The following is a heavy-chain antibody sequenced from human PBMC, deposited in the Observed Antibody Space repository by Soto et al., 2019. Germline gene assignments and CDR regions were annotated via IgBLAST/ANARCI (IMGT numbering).Heavy chain of an antibody. D-gene: IGHD2-15*01. CDR1: GFTFSSYS. CDR3: VREGGYCSGGSCYYYYYGMDV. CDR2: ISSSSSTI. Sequence: PGGSLRLSCAASGFTFSSYSMNWVRQAPGKGLEWVSYISSSSSTIYYADSVKGRFTISRDNAKNSLYLQMNSLRDEDTAVYYYVREGGYCSGGSCYYYYYGMDVWGQGTTVTVSS. J-gene: IGHJ6*02. V-gene: IGHV3-48*02.